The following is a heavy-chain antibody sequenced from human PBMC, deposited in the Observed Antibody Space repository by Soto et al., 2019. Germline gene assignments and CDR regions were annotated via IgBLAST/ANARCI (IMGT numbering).Heavy chain of an antibody. D-gene: IGHD3-10*01. CDR3: ARESSNMVGAFDI. CDR2: IWYDGSNK. V-gene: IGHV3-33*01. Sequence: GGFLRLSCAASGFTFSSYVMHWVRQAPGKGLEWVAVIWYDGSNKYYADSVKGRFTISRDNSKNTLYLQMNSLRAEDTAVYYCARESSNMVGAFDIWGQGTMVTVSS. CDR1: GFTFSSYV. J-gene: IGHJ3*02.